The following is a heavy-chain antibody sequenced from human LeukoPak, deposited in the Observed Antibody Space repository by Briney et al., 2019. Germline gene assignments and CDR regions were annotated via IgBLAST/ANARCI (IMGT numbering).Heavy chain of an antibody. CDR1: GFSLSTSGMC. CDR3: ARTYGSGSYFDY. D-gene: IGHD3-10*01. J-gene: IGHJ4*02. CDR2: IDWDDDK. V-gene: IGHV2-70*11. Sequence: SGPALVKPTQTLTLTCTFSGFSLSTSGMCVSWVRQPPGKALEWLARIDWDDDKYYSTSLKTRLTISKDTSKNQVVLTMTNMDPVDTATYYCARTYGSGSYFDYWGQGTLVTVSS.